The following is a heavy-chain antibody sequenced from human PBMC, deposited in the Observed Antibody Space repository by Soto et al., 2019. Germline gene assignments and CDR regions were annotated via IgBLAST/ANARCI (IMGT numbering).Heavy chain of an antibody. V-gene: IGHV3-33*06. CDR3: AKERRAQWYYDGFDA. Sequence: GGSLRLSCAASGFTFSNYAMDWVRQAPGKGLEWVAVIWHDGSGKYNEESVKGRFTISRDNSKNTLFLEMNSLSAEDTAVYYCAKERRAQWYYDGFDASGQGTMVTVSS. CDR1: GFTFSNYA. CDR2: IWHDGSGK. J-gene: IGHJ3*01. D-gene: IGHD3-10*01.